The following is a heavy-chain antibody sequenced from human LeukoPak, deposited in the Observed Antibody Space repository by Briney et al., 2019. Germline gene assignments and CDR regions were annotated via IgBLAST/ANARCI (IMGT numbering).Heavy chain of an antibody. J-gene: IGHJ3*02. CDR1: GFTFSSYW. D-gene: IGHD2-2*01. CDR3: ARGYCSSTSCSVYDAFDI. CDR2: IKQDGSEK. V-gene: IGHV3-7*01. Sequence: PGGSLRLSCAASGFTFSSYWMSWVRQAPGKGLEWVANIKQDGSEKYYVDSVKGRFTISRDNAKNSLYLQMNSLRAGDTAVYYCARGYCSSTSCSVYDAFDIWGQGTMVTVSS.